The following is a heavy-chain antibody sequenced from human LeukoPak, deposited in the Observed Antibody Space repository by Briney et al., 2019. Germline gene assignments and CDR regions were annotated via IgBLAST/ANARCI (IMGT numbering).Heavy chain of an antibody. V-gene: IGHV3-53*01. J-gene: IGHJ5*02. CDR1: GFTVSSNY. D-gene: IGHD2-2*03. Sequence: GGSLRLSCAASGFTVSSNYMSWVRQAPGKGLEWVSVIYSGGSTYYADSVKGRFTISRDNSKNTLYLQMNSLRAEDTAVYYCARVRNYGYCSSTSCYNWFDPWGQGTLVTVSS. CDR2: IYSGGST. CDR3: ARVRNYGYCSSTSCYNWFDP.